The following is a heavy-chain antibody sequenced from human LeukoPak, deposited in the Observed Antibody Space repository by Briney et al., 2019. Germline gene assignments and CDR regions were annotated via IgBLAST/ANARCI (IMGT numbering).Heavy chain of an antibody. Sequence: ASVKVSCKASRYTFTSYGLSWVRQAPGQGLEWMGWISAYNGNTNSAQKLQGRVTRTTATSTSTAYMELSRLRSDDTAVYYCARDLFGVVASYYMDVWGKGTTVTASS. CDR1: RYTFTSYG. V-gene: IGHV1-18*01. J-gene: IGHJ6*03. CDR3: ARDLFGVVASYYMDV. CDR2: ISAYNGNT. D-gene: IGHD3-22*01.